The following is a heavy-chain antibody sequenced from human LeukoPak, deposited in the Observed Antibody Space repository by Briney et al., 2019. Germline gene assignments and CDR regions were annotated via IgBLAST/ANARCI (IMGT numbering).Heavy chain of an antibody. CDR2: IYSSGST. CDR1: GGSVSNYY. V-gene: IGHV4-59*02. J-gene: IGHJ4*02. Sequence: PSETLSLTCTVSGGSVSNYYWSWIRQPPGKGLEWIGYIYSSGSTNYNPSLKSRVTISVDTSRNQFSLKLSSVTAADTAVYYCASSVSYGYFDYWGQGTLVTVSS. CDR3: ASSVSYGYFDY. D-gene: IGHD5-18*01.